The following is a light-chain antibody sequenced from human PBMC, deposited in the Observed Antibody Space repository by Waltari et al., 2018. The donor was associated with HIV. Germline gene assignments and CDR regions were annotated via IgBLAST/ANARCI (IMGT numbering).Light chain of an antibody. CDR2: AAS. CDR1: QSMSSE. CDR3: QQSYISIT. J-gene: IGKJ5*01. V-gene: IGKV1-39*01. Sequence: DSQMSQTPSSLSASVGDRAPTTCRASQSMSSELNWYQQKPVKAPKFLMYAASSLHRSVPSRFSGSGSGTDFTLTISSLQPEDFVTYYCQQSYISITFGQGTRLAIK.